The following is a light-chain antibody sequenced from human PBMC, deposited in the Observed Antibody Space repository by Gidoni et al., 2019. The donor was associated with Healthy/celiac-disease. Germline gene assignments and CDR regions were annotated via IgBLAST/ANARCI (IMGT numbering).Light chain of an antibody. J-gene: IGKJ4*01. Sequence: EIVLTQSPGTLSLSPGERATLSCSAIQSVSSSYLAWYQQKPGQAPRLLIYGASSTATGIPDRFSGSGSGTDFTLTISRLEPEDFAVYYCQQYGSSLLTFGGGTKVEIK. V-gene: IGKV3-20*01. CDR1: QSVSSSY. CDR3: QQYGSSLLT. CDR2: GAS.